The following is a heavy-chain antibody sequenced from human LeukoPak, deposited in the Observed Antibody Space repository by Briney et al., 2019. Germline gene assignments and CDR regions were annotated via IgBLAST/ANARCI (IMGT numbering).Heavy chain of an antibody. D-gene: IGHD2-15*01. CDR2: VNLKSGNT. Sequence: ASVKVSCKASGYTFTSYAMHWVRQATGQGLEWMGWVNLKSGNTGSAQKFQGRVTITRDTSINTAYMELSSLRPEDTGVYYCARVDGSPDSWGQGTLVTVSS. J-gene: IGHJ4*02. V-gene: IGHV1-8*03. CDR3: ARVDGSPDS. CDR1: GYTFTSYA.